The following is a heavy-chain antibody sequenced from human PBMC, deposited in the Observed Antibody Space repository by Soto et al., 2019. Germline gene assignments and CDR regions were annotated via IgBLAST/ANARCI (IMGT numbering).Heavy chain of an antibody. D-gene: IGHD2-21*02. CDR3: AKDRLVLSYFYYGMDV. V-gene: IGHV3-23*01. Sequence: EVQLLESGGGLVQPGGSLRLSCVASGYTFSNYAMSWVRQAPGKGLEWVSGISDSGGSTYHADSVKGRFTISRDNSKNTLYLQMNSLRAEDTAVYYWAKDRLVLSYFYYGMDVWGQGTTVTVSS. CDR1: GYTFSNYA. CDR2: ISDSGGST. J-gene: IGHJ6*02.